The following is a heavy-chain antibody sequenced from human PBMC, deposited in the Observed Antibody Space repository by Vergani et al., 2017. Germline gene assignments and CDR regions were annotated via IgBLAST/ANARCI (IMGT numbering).Heavy chain of an antibody. J-gene: IGHJ6*02. CDR3: AGDGILWLGESGDYYYGMDV. CDR2: IIPIFGTA. Sequence: QVQLVQSGAEVKKPGSSVKVSCKASGGTFSSYAISWVRQAPGQGLEWMGGIIPIFGTANYAQKFQGRVTITADESTSTAYMELSSLRSEDTAVYYCAGDGILWLGESGDYYYGMDVWGQGTTVTVSS. D-gene: IGHD3-10*01. V-gene: IGHV1-69*01. CDR1: GGTFSSYA.